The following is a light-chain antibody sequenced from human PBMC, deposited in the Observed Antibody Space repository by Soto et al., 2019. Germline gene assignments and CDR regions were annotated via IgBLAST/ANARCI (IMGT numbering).Light chain of an antibody. CDR2: DAS. CDR1: QDIKNY. CDR3: QQYENLPV. Sequence: DIQMTQSPSSLSASVGDRVTITCQASQDIKNYLNWYQQKSGKAPKLLIYDASDLETGVPSRFSGSGSGAYFTLTISSLQPEDIATYYCQQYENLPVFGQGTRLEIK. J-gene: IGKJ5*01. V-gene: IGKV1-33*01.